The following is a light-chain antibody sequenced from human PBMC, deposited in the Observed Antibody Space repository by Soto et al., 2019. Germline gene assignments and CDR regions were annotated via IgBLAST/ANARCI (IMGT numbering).Light chain of an antibody. CDR2: EVT. Sequence: QSVLTQPASVSGSPGQSITISCTGTSNDVGGFNFVSWFQRHPGKAPKLIIYEVTHRPSGISSRFSGSKSGNTASLTISGLQAGDEADYFCSSYISITTLFVFGTGTRSTS. J-gene: IGLJ1*01. CDR1: SNDVGGFNF. V-gene: IGLV2-14*01. CDR3: SSYISITTLFV.